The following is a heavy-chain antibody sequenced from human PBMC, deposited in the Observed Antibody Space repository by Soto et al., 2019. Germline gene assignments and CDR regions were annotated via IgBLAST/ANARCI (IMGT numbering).Heavy chain of an antibody. D-gene: IGHD2-15*01. Sequence: QVQLQESGPGLVKPSQTLSLTCTFSGGSISSGGYYWSWIRQQPGKGLEWIGYVYYSGSTYYNPSLKCRVTISVDTTKNQSSLKLSSVTAADTAVYYCARDPGSLLYTVSGRFDPWGQGTLVTVSS. V-gene: IGHV4-31*03. J-gene: IGHJ5*02. CDR1: GGSISSGGYY. CDR3: ARDPGSLLYTVSGRFDP. CDR2: VYYSGST.